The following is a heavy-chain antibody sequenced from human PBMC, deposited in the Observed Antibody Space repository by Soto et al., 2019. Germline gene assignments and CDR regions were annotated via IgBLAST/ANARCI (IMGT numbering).Heavy chain of an antibody. CDR3: ARGRSTMVRGVNSTYYYYYYGMDV. Sequence: SETLSLTCAVYGGSFSGYYWSWIRQPPGKGLEWIGEINHSGSTNYNPSLKSRVTISVDTSKNQFSLKLSSVTAADTAVYYCARGRSTMVRGVNSTYYYYYYGMDVWGQGTTVTVSS. CDR1: GGSFSGYY. D-gene: IGHD3-10*01. CDR2: INHSGST. V-gene: IGHV4-34*01. J-gene: IGHJ6*02.